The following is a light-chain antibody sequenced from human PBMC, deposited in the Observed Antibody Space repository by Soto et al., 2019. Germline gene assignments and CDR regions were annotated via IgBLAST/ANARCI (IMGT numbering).Light chain of an antibody. V-gene: IGKV2-28*01. J-gene: IGKJ4*01. CDR1: QSLLHSSGYNY. CDR2: LGS. CDR3: MQALQAPLT. Sequence: DIVMTQSPLSLPVTPGEPASISCRSSQSLLHSSGYNYLDWYLQKPGQSPQLLIHLGSNRASGVPDRFSGSGSGTDFTLKISRVEAEDVGVYFCMQALQAPLTFGVGTKVELK.